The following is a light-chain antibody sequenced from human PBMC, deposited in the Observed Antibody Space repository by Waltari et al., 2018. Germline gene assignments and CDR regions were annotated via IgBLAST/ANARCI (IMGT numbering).Light chain of an antibody. Sequence: DIVLTQSPATLSLSPGEKATLSCRASQSVGSNAAWYQQKAGQAPRLLIYDASNRATVIPARFSGSGSGTDFTLTISSLEPEDFAVYYCQQRNNWPPGFTFGPGTKVDIK. CDR1: QSVGSN. V-gene: IGKV3-11*01. CDR3: QQRNNWPPGFT. J-gene: IGKJ3*01. CDR2: DAS.